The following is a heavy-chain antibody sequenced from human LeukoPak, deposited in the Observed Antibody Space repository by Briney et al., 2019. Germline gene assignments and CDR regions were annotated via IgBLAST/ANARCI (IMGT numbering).Heavy chain of an antibody. CDR3: ARDGYCSSTSCGYYYMDV. CDR1: GFTFSSYS. J-gene: IGHJ6*03. D-gene: IGHD2-2*03. V-gene: IGHV3-48*01. CDR2: ISSSSSTI. Sequence: PGGSLRLSCAASGFTFSSYSMNWVRQAPGKGLEWVSYISSSSSTIYYADSVKGRFTISRDNAKNSLYLQMNSLRAEDTAVYYCARDGYCSSTSCGYYYMDVWGKGTTVTVSS.